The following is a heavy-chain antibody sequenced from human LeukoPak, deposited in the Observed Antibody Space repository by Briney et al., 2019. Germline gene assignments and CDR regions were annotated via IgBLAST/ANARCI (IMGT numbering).Heavy chain of an antibody. Sequence: ASVKVSCKASGYTFTDYYMQWVRQAPGQGLEWMGWINPNSGGTHYVQRFQGWVTMTRDTSISTAYMELSRLTSDDAAVYYCARGGPYYDSSRANDLNYWGQGTLVTVSS. CDR2: INPNSGGT. J-gene: IGHJ4*02. CDR3: ARGGPYYDSSRANDLNY. D-gene: IGHD3-22*01. V-gene: IGHV1-2*04. CDR1: GYTFTDYY.